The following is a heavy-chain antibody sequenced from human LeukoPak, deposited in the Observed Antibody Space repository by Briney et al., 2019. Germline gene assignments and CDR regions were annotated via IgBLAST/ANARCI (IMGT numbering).Heavy chain of an antibody. CDR2: IYYSGST. CDR1: GGSISSSGYY. J-gene: IGHJ4*02. D-gene: IGHD6-13*01. Sequence: TPSETLSLTCTVSGGSISSSGYYWGWIRQPPGKGLEWIGSIYYSGSTDYNPSLKSRVTISIDTSKNQFSLKMSSVTAADTAVYYCARGIAAADLRYYFDYWGQGTLVTVSS. V-gene: IGHV4-39*07. CDR3: ARGIAAADLRYYFDY.